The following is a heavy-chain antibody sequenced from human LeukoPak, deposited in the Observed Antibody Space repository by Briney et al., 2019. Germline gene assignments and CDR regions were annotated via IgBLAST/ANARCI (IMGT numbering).Heavy chain of an antibody. D-gene: IGHD6-13*01. CDR1: GFTVSSNY. Sequence: PPGGSLRLSCAASGFTVSSNYISWVRQAPGKGLEWVSVIYSGGSTYYADSVKGRFTISRDNSKNTLYLQMNSLRAEDTAVYYCARDSSAASMDVWGQGTTVTVSS. CDR3: ARDSSAASMDV. CDR2: IYSGGST. J-gene: IGHJ6*02. V-gene: IGHV3-66*01.